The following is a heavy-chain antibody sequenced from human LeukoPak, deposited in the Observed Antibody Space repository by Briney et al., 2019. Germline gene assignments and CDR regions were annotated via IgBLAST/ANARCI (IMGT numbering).Heavy chain of an antibody. V-gene: IGHV3-48*02. CDR2: ISGSCSTTV. CDR1: GSTFSNYG. D-gene: IGHD3-16*02. Sequence: QPGGSLRLSCAASGSTFSNYGMNWVRQAPGKGLEWVSSISGSCSTTVFYADSVKGRFTISRDIAKNSLYLQMNSLRDEDTAVYYCARDWITFGGVIVPLDYWGQGTLVTVSS. J-gene: IGHJ4*02. CDR3: ARDWITFGGVIVPLDY.